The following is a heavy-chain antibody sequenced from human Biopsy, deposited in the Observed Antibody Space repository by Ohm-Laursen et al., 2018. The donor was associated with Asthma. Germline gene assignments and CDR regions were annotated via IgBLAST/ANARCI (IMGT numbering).Heavy chain of an antibody. D-gene: IGHD6-13*01. V-gene: IGHV1-69*13. CDR1: GYTFIGCH. CDR3: ARGQKSAGDRWFDP. CDR2: IIPIFDTP. J-gene: IGHJ5*02. Sequence: SVKVSCKASGYTFIGCHIHWMRQAPGQGLEWMGGIIPIFDTPNSAQKFQGRVTITADESTSTGYMEVSRLRSDDTAVYYCARGQKSAGDRWFDPWGQGTLVTVSS.